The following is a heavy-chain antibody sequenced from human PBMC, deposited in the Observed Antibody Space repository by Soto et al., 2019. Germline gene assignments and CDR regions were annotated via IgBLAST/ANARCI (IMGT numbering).Heavy chain of an antibody. CDR1: GFTFSSYA. V-gene: IGHV3-30-3*01. CDR2: ISYDGSNK. Sequence: GGSLRLSCAASGFTFSSYAMHWVRQAPGKGLEWVAVISYDGSNKYYADSVKGRFTISRDNSKNTLYLQMNSLRAEDTAVYYCARDRYGDYPGKNYYYGMDVWGQGTTVTVSS. J-gene: IGHJ6*02. D-gene: IGHD4-17*01. CDR3: ARDRYGDYPGKNYYYGMDV.